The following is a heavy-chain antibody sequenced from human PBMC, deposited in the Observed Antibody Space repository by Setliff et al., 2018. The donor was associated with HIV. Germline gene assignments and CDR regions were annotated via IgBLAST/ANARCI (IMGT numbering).Heavy chain of an antibody. J-gene: IGHJ1*01. D-gene: IGHD2-2*01. V-gene: IGHV3-7*01. CDR3: ASPSPYCTTASCPEYFLH. CDR1: KFTFSYYW. Sequence: AGGSLRLSCATSKFTFSYYWMSWVRQAPGKGLEWVANINQDGSEKYYVDSVKGRFTISRDNAKNSLHLQMHSLGADDTAIYYCASPSPYCTTASCPEYFLHWGQGTLVTVSS. CDR2: INQDGSEK.